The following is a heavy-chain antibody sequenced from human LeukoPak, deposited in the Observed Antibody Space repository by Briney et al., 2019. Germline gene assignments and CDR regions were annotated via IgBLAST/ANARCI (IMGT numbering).Heavy chain of an antibody. Sequence: PGGSLRLSCAASEFDFSSHAMTWVRQAPGKGLEWVSAFSISGSKTYYADSVKGRFTISRDNSKNTLYLQMNSLRAEDTAVYYCANEIRPNDYWGQGTQVTVSS. CDR3: ANEIRPNDY. CDR2: FSISGSKT. CDR1: EFDFSSHA. V-gene: IGHV3-23*01. J-gene: IGHJ4*02. D-gene: IGHD4-17*01.